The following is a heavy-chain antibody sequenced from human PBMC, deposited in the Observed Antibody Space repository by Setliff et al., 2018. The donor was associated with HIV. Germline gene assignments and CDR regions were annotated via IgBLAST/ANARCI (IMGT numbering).Heavy chain of an antibody. CDR1: GYTFTTYG. Sequence: VKVSCKASGYTFTTYGISWVRQAPGHGLEWMGWISPYIGHTNYAQNFQGRVTMTIDTSTSTAYMELRSLRSDDTAAYFCARLGSGWSDSYYYAMDVWGQGTTVTVSS. V-gene: IGHV1-18*01. CDR3: ARLGSGWSDSYYYAMDV. J-gene: IGHJ6*02. D-gene: IGHD6-19*01. CDR2: ISPYIGHT.